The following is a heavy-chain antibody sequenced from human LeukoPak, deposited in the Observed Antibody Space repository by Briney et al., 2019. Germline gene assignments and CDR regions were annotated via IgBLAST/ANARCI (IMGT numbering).Heavy chain of an antibody. J-gene: IGHJ4*02. CDR1: GFTLSSYW. V-gene: IGHV3-7*01. CDR3: ARGAVAGTGDYFDY. Sequence: GGSLRLSCAASGFTLSSYWMSWVRQAPGKGLEWVANIKQDGSEKYYVDSVKGRFTISRDNAKNSLYLQMNSLRAEDTAVYHCARGAVAGTGDYFDYWGQGTLVTVSS. D-gene: IGHD6-19*01. CDR2: IKQDGSEK.